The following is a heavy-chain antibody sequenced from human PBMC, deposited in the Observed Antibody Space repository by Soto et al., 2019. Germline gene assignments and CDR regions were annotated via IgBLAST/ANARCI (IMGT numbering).Heavy chain of an antibody. CDR3: ARGSVVAIDY. CDR2: IYHGST. CDR1: GGSISSSGYS. Sequence: QLQLQESGSGLVKPSQTLSLTCAVSGGSISSSGYSWSWIRQPPGKGLEWIGYIYHGSTYYNPALESRVTISVDRSNNQFSLKLSSVTAADTAVYYCARGSVVAIDYWGQGTLVTVSS. J-gene: IGHJ4*02. V-gene: IGHV4-30-2*01. D-gene: IGHD2-21*01.